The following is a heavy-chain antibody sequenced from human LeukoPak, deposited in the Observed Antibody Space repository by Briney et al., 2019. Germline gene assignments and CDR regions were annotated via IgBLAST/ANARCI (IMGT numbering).Heavy chain of an antibody. CDR3: AKEASQYSGSYWDY. Sequence: PGGSLRLSCAASGFTLSTYAMTWVRQAPGKGLEWVSGIVGSGANTHYADSVKGRFTISRDNSKNTLYLQMNSLRAEDTAVYYCAKEASQYSGSYWDYWGQGTLVTVSS. D-gene: IGHD1-26*01. V-gene: IGHV3-23*01. CDR2: IVGSGANT. J-gene: IGHJ4*02. CDR1: GFTLSTYA.